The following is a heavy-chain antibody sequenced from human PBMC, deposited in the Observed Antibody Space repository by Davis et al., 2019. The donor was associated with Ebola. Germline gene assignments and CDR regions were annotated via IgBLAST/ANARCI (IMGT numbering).Heavy chain of an antibody. D-gene: IGHD3-22*01. J-gene: IGHJ4*02. CDR3: ARGAKDSSGYHYANDY. V-gene: IGHV3-53*01. Sequence: GGSLRLSCAASGFIVSSNYMSWVRQAPGKGLEWVSVIQTGGTTKYADSVKGRFTISRDNSKNTLYLQMNSLRAEDTAVYYCARGAKDSSGYHYANDYWGQGTMVTVSS. CDR2: IQTGGTT. CDR1: GFIVSSNY.